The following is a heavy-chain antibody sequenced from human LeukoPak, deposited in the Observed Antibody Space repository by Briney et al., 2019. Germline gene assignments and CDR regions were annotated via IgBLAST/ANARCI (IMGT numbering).Heavy chain of an antibody. Sequence: PSETLSLTCTVSGGSIDYYWGWIRRPPGKGLECIGSVYYGGSTYYNPSLRSRVTISVDTSKNQFSLKLNSVTAADTAVYYCARITMNAFDMWGQGTMVTVSS. CDR3: ARITMNAFDM. D-gene: IGHD3-22*01. J-gene: IGHJ3*02. CDR1: GGSIDYY. CDR2: VYYGGST. V-gene: IGHV4-39*01.